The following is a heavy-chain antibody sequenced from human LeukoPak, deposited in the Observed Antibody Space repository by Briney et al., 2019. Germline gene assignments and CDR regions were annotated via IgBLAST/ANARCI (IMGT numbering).Heavy chain of an antibody. D-gene: IGHD3-10*01. CDR2: IYPTGTT. Sequence: SETLSLTCTVSGGSINSYYWGSVRQPAGKGLEWIGRIYPTGTTNYSPSFKSRLTMSLDTSKNQFSLKLRSVTAADTAVYYCGRQGYTASYYFVDYWSQGTLVTVSS. V-gene: IGHV4-4*07. CDR3: GRQGYTASYYFVDY. CDR1: GGSINSYY. J-gene: IGHJ4*02.